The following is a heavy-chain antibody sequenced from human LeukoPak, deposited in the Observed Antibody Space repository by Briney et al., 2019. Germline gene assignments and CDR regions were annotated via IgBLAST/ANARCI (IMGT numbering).Heavy chain of an antibody. D-gene: IGHD2-21*02. J-gene: IGHJ4*02. V-gene: IGHV4-34*01. Sequence: SETLSLTCVVYGGSFSGDYWSWIRQPPGRGLEWIGEINHSGRTNYNPSLKSRVTISVDTSKNQFSLKLSSVTAADTAVYYCAKFFIGRGDWTIDYWGQGTLVTVSS. CDR2: INHSGRT. CDR3: AKFFIGRGDWTIDY. CDR1: GGSFSGDY.